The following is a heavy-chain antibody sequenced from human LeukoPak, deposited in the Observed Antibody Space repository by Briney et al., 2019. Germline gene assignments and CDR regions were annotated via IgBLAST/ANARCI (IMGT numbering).Heavy chain of an antibody. CDR2: INKGGGEK. D-gene: IGHD1-26*01. CDR1: GFTFSSYW. J-gene: IGHJ4*02. V-gene: IGHV3-7*03. Sequence: TGGSLRLSCAASGFTFSSYWMSWVRQAPGKGLEWVANINKGGGEKYYVDSVKGRFTISRDNAKNSLYLQMNSLGADDTAVYYCVKDSPPRYSGSPPAYWGQGTLVTVSS. CDR3: VKDSPPRYSGSPPAY.